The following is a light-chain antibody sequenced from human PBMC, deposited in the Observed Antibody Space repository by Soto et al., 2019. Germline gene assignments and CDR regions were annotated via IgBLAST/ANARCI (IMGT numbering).Light chain of an antibody. V-gene: IGLV1-40*01. J-gene: IGLJ2*01. CDR1: SSNIGAGND. CDR3: QCYYSTLSGSRV. CDR2: GNS. Sequence: QSVLTQPPSVSGAPGQRVTISCTGSSSNIGAGNDVHWYQQLPGTAPKLLIYGNSNRPSGVPDRFCGSKSGTSASLAITGLGVEDEDEDYYQCYYSTLSGSRVFGGGTKLTVL.